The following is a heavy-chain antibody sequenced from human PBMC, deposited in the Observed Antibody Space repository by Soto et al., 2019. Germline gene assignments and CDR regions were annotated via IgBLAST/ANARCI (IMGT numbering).Heavy chain of an antibody. D-gene: IGHD2-15*01. CDR1: GFSFSSYS. Sequence: GGSLRLSCAASGFSFSSYSVNWVRQAPGKGLEWVSSISSSSSYIYYADSVKGRFTISRDNAKNSLYLQMNSLRAEDTAVYYCARGLGYCSGGSCYSSYMDVWGKGTTVTVSS. CDR3: ARGLGYCSGGSCYSSYMDV. CDR2: ISSSSSYI. V-gene: IGHV3-21*01. J-gene: IGHJ6*03.